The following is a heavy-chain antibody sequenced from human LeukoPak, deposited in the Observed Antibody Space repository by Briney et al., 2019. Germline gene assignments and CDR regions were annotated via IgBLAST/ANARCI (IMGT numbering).Heavy chain of an antibody. J-gene: IGHJ4*02. CDR2: IRSKANSYAT. D-gene: IGHD5-24*01. CDR1: GFTFSGSA. Sequence: GGSLRLSCAASGFTFSGSAMHWVRQASGKGLEWVGRIRSKANSYATAYAASVKGRFTISRDDSKNTAYLQMNSLKTEDTAVYYCTRSMIEMATITGPTGFSDYWGQGTLVTVSS. CDR3: TRSMIEMATITGPTGFSDY. V-gene: IGHV3-73*01.